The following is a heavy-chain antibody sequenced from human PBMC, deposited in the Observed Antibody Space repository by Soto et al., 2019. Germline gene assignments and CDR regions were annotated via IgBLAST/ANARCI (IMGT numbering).Heavy chain of an antibody. V-gene: IGHV4-59*01. CDR3: ARDLSRYDILTGYYTWFDP. Sequence: LSLTCTVSGGSISSYYWSWIRQPPGKGLEWIGYIYYSGSTNYNPSLKSRVTISVDTSKNQFSLKLSSVTAADTAVYYCARDLSRYDILTGYYTWFDPWGQGTLVTVSS. CDR2: IYYSGST. CDR1: GGSISSYY. J-gene: IGHJ5*02. D-gene: IGHD3-9*01.